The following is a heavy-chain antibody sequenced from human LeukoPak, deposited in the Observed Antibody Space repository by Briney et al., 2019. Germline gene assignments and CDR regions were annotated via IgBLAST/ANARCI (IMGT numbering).Heavy chain of an antibody. J-gene: IGHJ4*02. CDR3: ARGGYQGNDY. CDR2: IYYSGST. V-gene: IGHV4-61*01. D-gene: IGHD2-2*01. CDR1: GGSVSSGSYY. Sequence: SETLSLTCTVSGGSVSSGSYYWSWIRQPPGKGLEWIGYIYYSGSTNYNPSLKSRVTISVDTSKNQFSLKLSSVTAADTAVYYCARGGYQGNDYWGQGTLVTVSS.